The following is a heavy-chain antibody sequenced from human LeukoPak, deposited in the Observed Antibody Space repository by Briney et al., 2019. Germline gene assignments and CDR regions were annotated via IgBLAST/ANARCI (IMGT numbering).Heavy chain of an antibody. D-gene: IGHD5-12*01. CDR3: AKDREGLSSGYDLEYFDY. Sequence: GGSLRLSCAASGFTFSSYAMNWVRQAPGKGLEWVSAISGGGGTTYYADSVKGRFTISRDNSKNTLSLQMNSLRAEDTAVYYCAKDREGLSSGYDLEYFDYWGQGTQVTVSS. CDR1: GFTFSSYA. J-gene: IGHJ4*02. CDR2: ISGGGGTT. V-gene: IGHV3-23*01.